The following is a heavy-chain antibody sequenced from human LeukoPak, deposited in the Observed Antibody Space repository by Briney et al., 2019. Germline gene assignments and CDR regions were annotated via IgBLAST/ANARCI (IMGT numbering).Heavy chain of an antibody. CDR2: IKQDGSDK. D-gene: IGHD6-19*01. V-gene: IGHV3-7*01. Sequence: GGSLRPSCAASGFTFSSCWMSWVRQAPGKGLEWVANIKQDGSDKYYVDSVKGRFTISRDNAKNSLYLQMNSLRPEDTAVYYCARESRPEADSVAGTYFDYWGQGTLVPVSS. J-gene: IGHJ4*02. CDR1: GFTFSSCW. CDR3: ARESRPEADSVAGTYFDY.